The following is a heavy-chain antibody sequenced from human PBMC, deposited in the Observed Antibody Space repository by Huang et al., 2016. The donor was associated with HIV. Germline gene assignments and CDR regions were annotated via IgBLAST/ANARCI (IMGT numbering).Heavy chain of an antibody. CDR3: ARDPRIQSWLNFFDY. Sequence: EVQLVESGGGLVQPGGSLRLSCAACGFSISSYWMHWVRQAQGKGLGWVSRINSDGSSTSYADSVKGRFTISRDNAKNTLYLQMNSLRAEDTAVYYCARDPRIQSWLNFFDYWGQGTLVSVSS. CDR1: GFSISSYW. D-gene: IGHD3-22*01. V-gene: IGHV3-74*01. J-gene: IGHJ4*02. CDR2: INSDGSST.